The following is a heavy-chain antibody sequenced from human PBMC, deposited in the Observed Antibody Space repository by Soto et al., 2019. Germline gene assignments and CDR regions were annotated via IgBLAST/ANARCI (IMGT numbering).Heavy chain of an antibody. J-gene: IGHJ3*02. V-gene: IGHV4-31*03. D-gene: IGHD6-25*01. CDR2: IYYSGST. CDR3: ARAIIAPAHDAFDI. Sequence: QVQLQESGPGLVKPSQTLSLTCTVSGGSISSGGYYWSWIRQHPGKGLEWIGYIYYSGSTYYNPSLKSRITISVDTSKNQFSLKLSSVTAADTAVYYCARAIIAPAHDAFDIWGQGTMVTVSS. CDR1: GGSISSGGYY.